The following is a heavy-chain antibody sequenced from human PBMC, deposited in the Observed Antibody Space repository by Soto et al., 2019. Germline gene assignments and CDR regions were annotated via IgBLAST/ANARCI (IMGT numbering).Heavy chain of an antibody. D-gene: IGHD2-2*01. V-gene: IGHV3-33*01. CDR1: GFTFSNYG. Sequence: QVPLVESGGGVVQPGRSLRLSCAASGFTFSNYGMHWVRQAPGKGLEWVALIWYDGSNKYYADSVKGRFTISRDNSKNTLYLQMNSLTADDTAVYYCARWSSSSCYDYWGQGALVTVSS. CDR3: ARWSSSSCYDY. J-gene: IGHJ4*02. CDR2: IWYDGSNK.